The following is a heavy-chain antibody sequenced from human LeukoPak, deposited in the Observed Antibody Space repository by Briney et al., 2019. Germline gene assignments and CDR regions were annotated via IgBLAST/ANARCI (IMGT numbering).Heavy chain of an antibody. CDR3: ARHYTCNYFDY. CDR2: IYYSGST. D-gene: IGHD3-16*01. CDR1: DVYITSYY. J-gene: IGHJ4*02. V-gene: IGHV4-59*08. Sequence: SETLSLTCSVSDVYITSYYWSWIRPPPGKGLEWIGYIYYSGSTDYNPSLNSRVTISVDTSKNQFSLKLSSVTAADTALYYCARHYTCNYFDYWGQGTLVTVSS.